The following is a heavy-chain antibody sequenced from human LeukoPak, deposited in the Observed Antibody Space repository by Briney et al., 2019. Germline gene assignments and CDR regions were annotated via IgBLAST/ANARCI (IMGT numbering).Heavy chain of an antibody. Sequence: GSLRLSCAASGFTFSSYAMSWVRQAPGKGLEWVSAISGSGGSTYYADSVKGRFTISRDNSKNTLYLQMNSLRAEDTAVYYCANLYYDILTGFSGRSLKYYYGMDVWGQGTTVTVSS. J-gene: IGHJ6*02. CDR1: GFTFSSYA. D-gene: IGHD3-9*01. V-gene: IGHV3-23*01. CDR3: ANLYYDILTGFSGRSLKYYYGMDV. CDR2: ISGSGGST.